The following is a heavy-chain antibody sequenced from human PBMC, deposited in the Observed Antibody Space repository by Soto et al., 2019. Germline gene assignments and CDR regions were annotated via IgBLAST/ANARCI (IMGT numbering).Heavy chain of an antibody. CDR3: ARAYAYCGGDCYSPPYFDY. CDR1: GGTFSSYT. Sequence: QVQLVQSGAEVKKPGSSVKVSCKASGGTFSSYTISWVRQAPGQGLEWMGRIIPILGIANYAQKFQGRVPITADKSTCTAYMELSSLRDEDTAVYYCARAYAYCGGDCYSPPYFDYWGQGTLVPVSS. V-gene: IGHV1-69*02. CDR2: IIPILGIA. D-gene: IGHD2-21*02. J-gene: IGHJ4*02.